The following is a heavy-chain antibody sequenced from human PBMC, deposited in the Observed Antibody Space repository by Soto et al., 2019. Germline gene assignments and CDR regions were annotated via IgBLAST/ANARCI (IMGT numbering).Heavy chain of an antibody. Sequence: SETLSLTCTVSGGSISSSSYYWGWIRQPPGKGLEWIGSIYYSGSTYYNPSLKSRVTISVDTSKNQFSLKLSSVTAADTAVYYCARPSPFDYYDSSGYYSSPFDYWGQGTLVTVSS. CDR2: IYYSGST. V-gene: IGHV4-39*01. J-gene: IGHJ4*02. D-gene: IGHD3-22*01. CDR3: ARPSPFDYYDSSGYYSSPFDY. CDR1: GGSISSSSYY.